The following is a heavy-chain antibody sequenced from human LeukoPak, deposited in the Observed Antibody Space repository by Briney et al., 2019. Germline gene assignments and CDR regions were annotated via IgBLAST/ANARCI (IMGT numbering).Heavy chain of an antibody. J-gene: IGHJ4*02. Sequence: SETLSLTCTVSGGSISSSSYSWGWIRQPPGKGLEWIGSIYYSGSTYYNPSLKSRVTISVDTSKNQFSLKLSSVTAADTAVYYCARLGSGWYGNYFDYWGQGTLVTVSS. D-gene: IGHD6-19*01. CDR3: ARLGSGWYGNYFDY. V-gene: IGHV4-39*01. CDR2: IYYSGST. CDR1: GGSISSSSYS.